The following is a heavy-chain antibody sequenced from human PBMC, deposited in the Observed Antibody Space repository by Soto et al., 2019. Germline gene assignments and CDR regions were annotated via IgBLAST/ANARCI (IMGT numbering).Heavy chain of an antibody. V-gene: IGHV3-23*01. Sequence: PGGSLRLSCAVSGFTVSNNYMNWVRQAPGKGLEWVSAISGNGGGSYYADSVKGRFTISRDNSKNTLYLQINSLRAEDTAKYYCATGLRYCSGGSCYSGSLHWGQGTLVTVSS. CDR1: GFTVSNNY. D-gene: IGHD2-15*01. CDR3: ATGLRYCSGGSCYSGSLH. J-gene: IGHJ4*02. CDR2: ISGNGGGS.